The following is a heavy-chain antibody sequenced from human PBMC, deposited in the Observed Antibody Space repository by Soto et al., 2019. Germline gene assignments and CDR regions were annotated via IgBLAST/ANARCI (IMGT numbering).Heavy chain of an antibody. Sequence: GESLKISCESSGYTFANLWIGWVRHVAGKGLVGVAIIYPSYSRTIYSPSFQGQVTISADKSISTAYLQWTSLKASDTAIYYCSKFKYSTSVRYLQHWGQGTPVTVSS. D-gene: IGHD6-6*01. V-gene: IGHV5-51*01. J-gene: IGHJ1*01. CDR2: IYPSYSRT. CDR1: GYTFANLW. CDR3: SKFKYSTSVRYLQH.